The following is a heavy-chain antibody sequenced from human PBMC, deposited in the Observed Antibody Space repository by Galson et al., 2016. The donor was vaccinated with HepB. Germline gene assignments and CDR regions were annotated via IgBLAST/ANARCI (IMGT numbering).Heavy chain of an antibody. CDR3: AKDGGTWGYYYGDWNLDL. Sequence: CAASGFTFRDSTMTWVRRAPGKGLEWVSTITGSGVSSYYADSVKGRFTISRDNSKNNVYLQMNSLRADDTAVYYCAKDGGTWGYYYGDWNLDLWGRGTLVTVSS. CDR2: ITGSGVSS. CDR1: GFTFRDST. V-gene: IGHV3-23*01. J-gene: IGHJ2*01. D-gene: IGHD3-22*01.